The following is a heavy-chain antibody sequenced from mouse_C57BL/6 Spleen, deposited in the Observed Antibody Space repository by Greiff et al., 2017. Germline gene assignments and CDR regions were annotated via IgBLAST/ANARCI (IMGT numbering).Heavy chain of an antibody. D-gene: IGHD2-5*01. Sequence: EVMLVESGGGLVKPGGSLKLSCAASGFTFSDYGMRWVRQAPEKGLEWVAYISSGSSTIYYADTVKGRFTISSDNAKNTLFLQLTSLRSEDTAMYYCARDYSNYCAYWGQGTLVTVSA. CDR3: ARDYSNYCAY. CDR2: ISSGSSTI. CDR1: GFTFSDYG. V-gene: IGHV5-17*01. J-gene: IGHJ3*01.